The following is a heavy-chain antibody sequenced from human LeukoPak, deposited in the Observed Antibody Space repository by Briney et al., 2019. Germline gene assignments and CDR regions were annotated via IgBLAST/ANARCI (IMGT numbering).Heavy chain of an antibody. CDR1: GGSFSSGSYY. Sequence: SETLSLTCTVSGGSFSSGSYYWSWIRQPPGKGLEWIGYIYYSGSTNYNPSLKSRVTISVDTSKNQFSLKLSSVTAADTAVYYCARVDFWSGSFIDYWGQGTLVTVSS. CDR3: ARVDFWSGSFIDY. CDR2: IYYSGST. V-gene: IGHV4-61*01. D-gene: IGHD3-3*01. J-gene: IGHJ4*02.